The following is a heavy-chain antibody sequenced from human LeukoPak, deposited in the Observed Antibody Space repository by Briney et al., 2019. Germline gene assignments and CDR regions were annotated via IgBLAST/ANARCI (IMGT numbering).Heavy chain of an antibody. CDR3: AREYCSSTSCSSYYFDY. D-gene: IGHD2-2*01. CDR1: GGSISSSSYY. CDR2: IYHSGST. Sequence: SETLSLTCTVSGGSISSSSYYWGWIRQPPGKGLEWIGSIYHSGSTYYNPSLKSRVTISVDRSKNQFSLKLSSVTAADTAVYYCAREYCSSTSCSSYYFDYWGQGTLVTVSS. J-gene: IGHJ4*02. V-gene: IGHV4-39*07.